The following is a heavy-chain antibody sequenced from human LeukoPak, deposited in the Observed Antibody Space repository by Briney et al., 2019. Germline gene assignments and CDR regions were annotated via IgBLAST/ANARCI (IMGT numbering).Heavy chain of an antibody. CDR2: IRYDGSNK. CDR3: AKGTLLWFGDYYYMDV. D-gene: IGHD3-10*01. V-gene: IGHV3-30*02. CDR1: GFTFSSYG. J-gene: IGHJ6*03. Sequence: PGGSLRLSCAASGFTFSSYGMHWVRQAPGKGLEWVAFIRYDGSNKYYADSVKGRFTISRDNSKNTLYLQMNSLRAEDTAVYYCAKGTLLWFGDYYYMDVWGKGTTVTISS.